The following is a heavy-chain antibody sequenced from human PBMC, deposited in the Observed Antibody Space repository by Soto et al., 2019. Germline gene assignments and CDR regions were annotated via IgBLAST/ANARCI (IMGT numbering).Heavy chain of an antibody. J-gene: IGHJ4*02. Sequence: TLSLTCAVSGYSISSGYYWGWIRQPPGKGLEWIGSIYHSGSTYYNPSLKSRVTISVDTSKNQFSLKLSSVTAADTAVYYCARDGYGDYHYFDYWGQGTLVTVSS. CDR2: IYHSGST. V-gene: IGHV4-38-2*02. CDR3: ARDGYGDYHYFDY. CDR1: GYSISSGYY. D-gene: IGHD4-17*01.